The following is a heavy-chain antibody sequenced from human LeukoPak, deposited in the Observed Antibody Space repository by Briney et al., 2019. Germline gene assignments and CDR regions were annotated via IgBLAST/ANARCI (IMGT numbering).Heavy chain of an antibody. CDR3: ARGDRAASGYDS. D-gene: IGHD3-22*01. J-gene: IGHJ4*02. CDR2: IYSGGRT. Sequence: GRSLRLSCAASGFTVSSNYMNWVRQAPGKGLEWVSVIYSGGRTYYADSVKGRFIISRDNSKNMVYLQMNSLRAEDTALYYCARGDRAASGYDSWGQGTLVTVSS. CDR1: GFTVSSNY. V-gene: IGHV3-66*01.